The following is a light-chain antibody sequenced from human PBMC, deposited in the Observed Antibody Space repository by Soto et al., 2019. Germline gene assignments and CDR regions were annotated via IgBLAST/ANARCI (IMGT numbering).Light chain of an antibody. Sequence: DIQMTQSPSTLSASVGDRVNITCRASQSISNWLAWYQQKSGKAPKLLIYDASSLESGVPSRFSGSGSGTEFTLTISSLQPDDFATYYCQQYNSYSTFGQGTKVDNK. CDR1: QSISNW. CDR3: QQYNSYST. CDR2: DAS. V-gene: IGKV1-5*01. J-gene: IGKJ1*01.